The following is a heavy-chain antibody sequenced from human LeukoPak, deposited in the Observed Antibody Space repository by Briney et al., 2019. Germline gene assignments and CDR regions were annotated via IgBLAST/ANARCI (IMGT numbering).Heavy chain of an antibody. V-gene: IGHV4-59*02. D-gene: IGHD2-15*01. Sequence: KPSETLSLTCSVSGGSVSSYYWSWIRQPPGKGLEWIGYIYYSGSTKYNPSLRSRVTISLDTSNNQFSLNLSPVTAADTAVYYCAREGYAGSWRFWGQGTLVTVSP. CDR3: AREGYAGSWRF. CDR1: GGSVSSYY. J-gene: IGHJ4*02. CDR2: IYYSGST.